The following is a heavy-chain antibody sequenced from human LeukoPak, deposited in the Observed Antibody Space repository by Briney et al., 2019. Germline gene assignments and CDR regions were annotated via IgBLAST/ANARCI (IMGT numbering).Heavy chain of an antibody. Sequence: PGRSLRLSCAASGFTFSSYAMHWVRQAPGKGLEWVAVISYDGSNKYYADSVKGRFTISRDNSKNTLCLQMNSLRAEDTAVYYCARIYSYGYRFDYWGQGTLVTVSS. D-gene: IGHD5-18*01. CDR2: ISYDGSNK. J-gene: IGHJ4*02. CDR1: GFTFSSYA. CDR3: ARIYSYGYRFDY. V-gene: IGHV3-30-3*01.